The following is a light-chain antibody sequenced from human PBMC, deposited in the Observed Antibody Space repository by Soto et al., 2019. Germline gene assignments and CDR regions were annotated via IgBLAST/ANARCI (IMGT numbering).Light chain of an antibody. J-gene: IGKJ4*01. CDR3: QQCYSSPLT. CDR1: QTISNY. V-gene: IGKV1-39*01. Sequence: DIQMTQSPSSLSASVGDRVTITCRASQTISNYLNWYQQQPGKAPKLLIYAASSLQSGVPSRFSGSGSGTDFTLNISSLPPEDFATYYCQQCYSSPLTFGGGPKVEIK. CDR2: AAS.